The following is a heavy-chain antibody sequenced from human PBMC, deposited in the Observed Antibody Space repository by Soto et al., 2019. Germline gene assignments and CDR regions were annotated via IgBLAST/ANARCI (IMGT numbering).Heavy chain of an antibody. CDR3: ARDYDSSGDY. CDR2: IYYSGST. D-gene: IGHD3-22*01. CDR1: GGSISTSSYY. Sequence: QLQLQESGPGLVKPSETLSLTCTVSGGSISTSSYYWGWIRQPPGKGLEWIGSIYYSGSTYYNPSLXXRVTISVDTSKSQSSLKLSSVTAADPAVYYCARDYDSSGDYWGQGTLVTVSS. V-gene: IGHV4-39*01. J-gene: IGHJ4*02.